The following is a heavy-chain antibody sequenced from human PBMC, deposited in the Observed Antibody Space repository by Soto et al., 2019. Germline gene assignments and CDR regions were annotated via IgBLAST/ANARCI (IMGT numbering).Heavy chain of an antibody. CDR3: ASPGTAFLNGFYYPDMDV. V-gene: IGHV4-34*01. CDR2: INHSVNT. Sequence: SDTVSLTSSIYGGSFSGYFWSWIRQPPGKGMESIGEINHSVNTNYNPSLKSRVTISVDTPNNQFTRKLNSVTPAYTAVYYCASPGTAFLNGFYYPDMDVWGQGTTVTVSS. J-gene: IGHJ6*02. CDR1: GGSFSGYF. D-gene: IGHD5-18*01.